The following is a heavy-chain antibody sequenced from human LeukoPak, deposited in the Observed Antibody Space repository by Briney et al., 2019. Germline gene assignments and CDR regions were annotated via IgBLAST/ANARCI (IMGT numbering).Heavy chain of an antibody. CDR3: ARDRQWLARSGFDY. CDR1: GYTFSSYA. D-gene: IGHD6-19*01. CDR2: ISAYNGNT. Sequence: ASVKVSCKASGYTFSSYAISWVRQAPGQGLEWMGWISAYNGNTNYAQKLQGRVTMTTDTSTSTAYMELRSLRSDDTAVYYCARDRQWLARSGFDYWGQGTLVTVSS. J-gene: IGHJ4*02. V-gene: IGHV1-18*01.